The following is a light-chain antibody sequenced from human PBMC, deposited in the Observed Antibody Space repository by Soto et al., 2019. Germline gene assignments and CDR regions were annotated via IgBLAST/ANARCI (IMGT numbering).Light chain of an antibody. CDR3: TSYAGNNNFCV. V-gene: IGLV2-8*01. J-gene: IGLJ1*01. CDR2: EVS. Sequence: QSALTQPPSASGSPGQSVTISCIGTSSDVGGYDYVSWYQQHPGKAPKLIISEVSNRPSGVPDRFSGSKSGNTASLTVSGLQAEDEADYYCTSYAGNNNFCVFGTGTKLTVL. CDR1: SSDVGGYDY.